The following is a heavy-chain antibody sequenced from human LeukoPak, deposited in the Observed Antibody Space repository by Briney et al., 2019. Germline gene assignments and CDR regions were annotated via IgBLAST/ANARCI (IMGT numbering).Heavy chain of an antibody. V-gene: IGHV3-66*01. CDR3: ARGPRYYGDYFDY. D-gene: IGHD4-17*01. CDR2: IYSGGST. J-gene: IGHJ4*02. CDR1: RFTVSSNY. Sequence: GGSLRLSCAASRFTVSSNYMSGVRQAPGKGLEWVSVIYSGGSTYYADSVKGRFTISRDNSKNTLYLQMNSLRAEDTAVYYCARGPRYYGDYFDYWGQGTLVTVSS.